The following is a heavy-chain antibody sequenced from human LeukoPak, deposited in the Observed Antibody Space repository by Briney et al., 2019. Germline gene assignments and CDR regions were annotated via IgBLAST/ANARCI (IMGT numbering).Heavy chain of an antibody. V-gene: IGHV4-4*02. J-gene: IGHJ6*02. D-gene: IGHD6-13*01. CDR2: IYHSGST. CDR3: ARLPFTTGDSSSWYVRYYYYYGMDV. Sequence: SGTLSLTCAVSGVSISSSNWWSWVRQPPKKGLEWIGEIYHSGSTNYNPSLRSRITISVDKSKNQFSLKLSSVTAADTAVYYCARLPFTTGDSSSWYVRYYYYYGMDVWGQGTTVTVSS. CDR1: GVSISSSNW.